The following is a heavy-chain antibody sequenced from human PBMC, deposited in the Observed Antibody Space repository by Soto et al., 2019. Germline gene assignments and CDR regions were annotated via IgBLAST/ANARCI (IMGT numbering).Heavy chain of an antibody. CDR1: GFSFSDYY. CDR2: TGRSLYPI. Sequence: HVQLVESGGGLVEPGGSLRLSCAASGFSFSDYYVNWIRQAPGKGLEWISYTGRSLYPIYYADSVKGRFSISRDSAKNSVFLQMNRLRVEDTAVYYCARDNRSFWNGYYRRYDYYGMDVWGRGTTVIVS. J-gene: IGHJ6*02. V-gene: IGHV3-11*01. CDR3: ARDNRSFWNGYYRRYDYYGMDV. D-gene: IGHD3-3*01.